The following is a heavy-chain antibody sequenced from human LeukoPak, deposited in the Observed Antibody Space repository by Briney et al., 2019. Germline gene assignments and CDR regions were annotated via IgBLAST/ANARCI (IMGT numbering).Heavy chain of an antibody. J-gene: IGHJ4*02. CDR3: TKGPGTITRSGPDY. CDR2: ISDSGGST. CDR1: GFTFSSYA. V-gene: IGHV3-23*01. D-gene: IGHD1-14*01. Sequence: GRSLRLSCAASGFTFSSYAMTWVRQAPGNGLEWVSAISDSGGSTYYTDSVKGRFTISRGNSQNTLYLQMNSLRAEDTAIYYCTKGPGTITRSGPDYWGQGTLVTVSS.